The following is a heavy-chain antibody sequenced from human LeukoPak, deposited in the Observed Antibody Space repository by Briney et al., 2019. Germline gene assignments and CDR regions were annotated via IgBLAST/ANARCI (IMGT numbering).Heavy chain of an antibody. D-gene: IGHD5-12*01. CDR3: ARQRWLQFPPYYYYGMDV. V-gene: IGHV5-51*01. CDR1: GYSFTSYW. CDR2: IYPGDSDT. Sequence: GESPKISCKGSGYSFTSYWIGWVRQMPGKGLGWMGIIYPGDSDTRYSPSFQGQVTISADKSISTAYLQWSSLKASDTAMYYCARQRWLQFPPYYYYGMDVWGQGTTVTVSS. J-gene: IGHJ6*02.